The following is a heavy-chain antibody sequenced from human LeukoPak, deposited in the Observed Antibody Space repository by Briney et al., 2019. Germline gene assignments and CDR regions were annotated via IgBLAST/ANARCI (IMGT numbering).Heavy chain of an antibody. Sequence: SETLSLTCAVYGGSFSGYYWSWIRQPPGKGLEWIGEINHSGSTNYNPSLKSRVTIPVDTSKNQFSLKLSSVTAADTAVYYCARQLGIAAAYSWGQGTLVTVSS. V-gene: IGHV4-34*01. J-gene: IGHJ5*02. CDR2: INHSGST. CDR1: GGSFSGYY. CDR3: ARQLGIAAAYS. D-gene: IGHD6-13*01.